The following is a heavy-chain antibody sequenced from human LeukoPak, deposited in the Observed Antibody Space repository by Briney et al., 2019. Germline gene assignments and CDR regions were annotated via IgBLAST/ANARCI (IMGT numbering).Heavy chain of an antibody. J-gene: IGHJ4*02. CDR2: INSDGSST. CDR3: ARGPGKTRGVFDY. Sequence: GGSLRLSCAASGFTFSSYWMHWVRQAPGKGLVWVSLINSDGSSTSYADSVKGRFTISRDNATNTLYLRMNSLRAEDTAVYYCARGPGKTRGVFDYWGQGTLVTVAS. V-gene: IGHV3-74*01. CDR1: GFTFSSYW.